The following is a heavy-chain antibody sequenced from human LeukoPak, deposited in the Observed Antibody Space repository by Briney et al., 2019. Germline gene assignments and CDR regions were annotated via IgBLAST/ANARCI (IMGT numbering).Heavy chain of an antibody. D-gene: IGHD2-2*01. V-gene: IGHV1-18*01. CDR1: GYTFTSYD. CDR2: ISAYNGDT. J-gene: IGHJ4*02. CDR3: ARDHSSSCQLLDY. Sequence: ASVKVSCKASGYTFTSYDINWVRQAPRQGLEWMGWISAYNGDTNYAQKFQDRITMTTDTSTNTAYIELRSLRSDDTAVYYCARDHSSSCQLLDYWGQGTLVTVSS.